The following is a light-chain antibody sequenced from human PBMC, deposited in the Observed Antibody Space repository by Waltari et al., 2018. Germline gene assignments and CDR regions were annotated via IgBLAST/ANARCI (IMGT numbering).Light chain of an antibody. CDR3: QKYGTLPGT. CDR1: QSVSSN. Sequence: DIVLTQSPGTLSFSPGERATLSCRASQSVSSNLAWYQQKPGQVPRLLIYAASTWATGIPYRFSGSGSGTDFSLTISRLEPEDFAVYYCQKYGTLPGTFGQGTKVEIK. V-gene: IGKV3-20*01. J-gene: IGKJ1*01. CDR2: AAS.